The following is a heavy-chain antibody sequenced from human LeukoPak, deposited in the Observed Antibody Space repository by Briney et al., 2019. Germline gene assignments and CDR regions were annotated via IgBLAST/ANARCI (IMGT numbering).Heavy chain of an antibody. CDR2: IYYSGST. Sequence: KTSETLSLTCTVSGGSISSYCWNWIRQPPGKGLEWIGYIYYSGSTNYNPSLKSRVTISVDTSKNQFSLKLSSVTAADTAVYYCARDYYDTSGYPLRYFDCWGQGTLVTVSS. V-gene: IGHV4-59*01. J-gene: IGHJ4*02. D-gene: IGHD3-22*01. CDR1: GGSISSYC. CDR3: ARDYYDTSGYPLRYFDC.